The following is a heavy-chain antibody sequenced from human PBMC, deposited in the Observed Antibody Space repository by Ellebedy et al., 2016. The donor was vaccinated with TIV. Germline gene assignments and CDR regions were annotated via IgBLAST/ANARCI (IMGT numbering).Heavy chain of an antibody. D-gene: IGHD2/OR15-2a*01. V-gene: IGHV3-23*01. CDR1: GFTFSNSA. J-gene: IGHJ4*02. Sequence: PGGSLRLSCAASGFTFSNSAMSWVRQAPGKGLEWVSAMGVTFNKNYYIDSVKGRFTISRDNSKSTLYLQMNSLRAEDTAVYYCAKKVGTGLSLDYWGQGMLVTVSS. CDR2: MGVTFNKN. CDR3: AKKVGTGLSLDY.